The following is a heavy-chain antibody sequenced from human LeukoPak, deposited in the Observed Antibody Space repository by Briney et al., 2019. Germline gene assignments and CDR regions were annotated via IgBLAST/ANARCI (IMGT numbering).Heavy chain of an antibody. CDR3: FARDV. CDR2: ISSNGSYI. V-gene: IGHV3-21*01. J-gene: IGHJ6*02. Sequence: GGSLRLSCAASGFTFSSYSMNWVRQAPGKGLEWVAFISSNGSYIYYADSVKGRFTISRDNAKNTLFLQMNSLRVEDTAVYYCFARDVWSQENTVTVS. CDR1: GFTFSSYS.